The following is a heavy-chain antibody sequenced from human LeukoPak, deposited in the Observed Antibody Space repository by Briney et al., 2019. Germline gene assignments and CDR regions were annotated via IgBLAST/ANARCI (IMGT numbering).Heavy chain of an antibody. CDR2: INPGSGST. Sequence: ASVTVSCKASGYTFTSYFIHWVRQAPGQGLEWMGIINPGSGSTIYTQKFRDRVTMTRDKSTSTVNMELSSLRSEDTAVYYCVRDLGYYDSSGYPTHFDYWGQGTLVTVSS. D-gene: IGHD3-22*01. V-gene: IGHV1-46*01. CDR3: VRDLGYYDSSGYPTHFDY. CDR1: GYTFTSYF. J-gene: IGHJ4*02.